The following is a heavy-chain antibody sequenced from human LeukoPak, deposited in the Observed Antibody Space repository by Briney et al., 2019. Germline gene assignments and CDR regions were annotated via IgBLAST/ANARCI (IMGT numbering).Heavy chain of an antibody. CDR2: IKQDGSEK. V-gene: IGHV3-7*01. CDR1: GFTFSSYW. CDR3: ARDTSSIVGPRFVY. Sequence: GGSLRLSCAASGFTFSSYWMSWVRQAPGKGLEGVAIIKQDGSEKYYLDSVKGRFTISRDNAENSLYLQMNSLRAEDTAVYYCARDTSSIVGPRFVYWGQGILVTVSS. J-gene: IGHJ4*02. D-gene: IGHD1-26*01.